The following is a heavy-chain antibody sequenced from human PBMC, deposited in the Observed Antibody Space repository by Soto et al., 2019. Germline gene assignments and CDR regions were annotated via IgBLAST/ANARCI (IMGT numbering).Heavy chain of an antibody. Sequence: HPGGSLRLSCAASGFTFSTYAMSWVRQAPGKGLEWVSVISGSGGDTYYADSVKGRFTIARDNSKNTLSLQMNSLRAEDTAVYYCFYSASIAHRDVFDFSGQRTTVIVS. CDR3: FYSASIAHRDVFDF. CDR1: GFTFSTYA. CDR2: ISGSGGDT. J-gene: IGHJ6*02. V-gene: IGHV3-23*01. D-gene: IGHD2-21*01.